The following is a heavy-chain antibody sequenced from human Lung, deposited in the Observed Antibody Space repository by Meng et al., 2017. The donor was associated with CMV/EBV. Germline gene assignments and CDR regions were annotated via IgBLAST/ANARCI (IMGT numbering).Heavy chain of an antibody. Sequence: SETLSLTCSVSGGSISTSYWTWIRQPPGKGLEYIGYLYYNGSPNYNPSLKSRVTISIDTSKKQFSLKLTSVTAADTAVYYCARMNNFSGAFDVWGQGKVV. CDR2: LYYNGSP. D-gene: IGHD3-10*01. CDR1: GGSISTSY. CDR3: ARMNNFSGAFDV. V-gene: IGHV4-59*01. J-gene: IGHJ3*01.